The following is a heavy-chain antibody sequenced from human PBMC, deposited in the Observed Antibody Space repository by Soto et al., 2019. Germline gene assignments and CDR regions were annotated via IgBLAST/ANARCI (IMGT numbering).Heavy chain of an antibody. D-gene: IGHD4-17*01. V-gene: IGHV1-18*01. CDR1: GYAYTSNG. Sequence: SAEATSKDPGYAYTSNGISWVRQAPEQGLEWMGWISAYNGNTNYAQKLQGRVTMTTDTSTSTAYMELRSLRSDDTAVYYCARTSYDDYGDYVPFDYWGQGTLVTVSS. J-gene: IGHJ4*02. CDR3: ARTSYDDYGDYVPFDY. CDR2: ISAYNGNT.